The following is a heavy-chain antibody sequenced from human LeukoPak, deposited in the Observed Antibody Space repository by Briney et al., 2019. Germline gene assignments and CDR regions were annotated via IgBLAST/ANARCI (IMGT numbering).Heavy chain of an antibody. J-gene: IGHJ4*02. CDR2: IYYSGST. D-gene: IGHD5-18*01. CDR1: GGSISSGGYY. Sequence: SETLSLTCTVSGGSISSGGYYWSWIRQHPGKGLEWIGYIYYSGSTYYNPSLKSRVTISVDTSKNQFSLKLSSVTAADTAVYYCARDGVDTAMVFDYWGQGTLVTVSS. V-gene: IGHV4-31*03. CDR3: ARDGVDTAMVFDY.